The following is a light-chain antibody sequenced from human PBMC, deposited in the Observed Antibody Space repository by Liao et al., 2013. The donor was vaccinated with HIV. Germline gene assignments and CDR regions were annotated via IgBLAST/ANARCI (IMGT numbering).Light chain of an antibody. CDR3: QVWDDSTDHFFV. CDR2: YDS. J-gene: IGLJ1*01. V-gene: IGLV3-21*01. Sequence: SYELTQPPSVSVAPGKTARITCGGNNIGSKSVHWYQQKPGQAPVLVIYYDSDRPSGIPERFSGSNSGNTATLTISRVEAGDEADYHCQVWDDSTDHFFVFGSGTKLTVL. CDR1: NIGSKS.